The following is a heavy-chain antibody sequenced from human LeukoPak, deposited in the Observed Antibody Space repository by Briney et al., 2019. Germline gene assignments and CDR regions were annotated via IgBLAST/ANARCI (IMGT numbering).Heavy chain of an antibody. J-gene: IGHJ4*02. CDR3: AKDQPHHGSSWYKSAFGPFDY. CDR1: GFIFTDYW. CDR2: ISGSGGST. D-gene: IGHD6-13*01. V-gene: IGHV3-23*01. Sequence: PGGSLRLSCAASGFIFTDYWMNWVRQAPGKGLEWVSAISGSGGSTYYADSVKGRFTISRDNSKNTLYLQMNRLRAEDTAVYYCAKDQPHHGSSWYKSAFGPFDYWGQGTLVTVSS.